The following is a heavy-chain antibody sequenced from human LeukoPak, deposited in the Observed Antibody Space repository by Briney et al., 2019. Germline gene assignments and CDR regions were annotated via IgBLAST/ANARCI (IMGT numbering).Heavy chain of an antibody. CDR2: ISGSGGST. D-gene: IGHD6-13*01. CDR1: GFTFSSYG. V-gene: IGHV3-23*01. CDR3: AKDNSWYDGPYYFDY. Sequence: GGSLRLSCAASGFTFSSYGMSWVRQAPGKGLEWVSAISGSGGSTYYADSVKGRFTISRDNSKNTLYLQMNSLRAEDTAVYYCAKDNSWYDGPYYFDYWGQGTLVTVSS. J-gene: IGHJ4*02.